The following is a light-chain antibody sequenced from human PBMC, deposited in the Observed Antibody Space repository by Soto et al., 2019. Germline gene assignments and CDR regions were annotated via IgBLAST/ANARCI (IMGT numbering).Light chain of an antibody. Sequence: DIQLTQSPSFLSASVGDRVTITCRASQGFSNSLAWYQQKPGKAPKLLIYAASTLQSGFPSRFSGSGSGTEFTLTISSLQPEDFATYYCQQPDSYPCTFGQGTKLEIK. CDR1: QGFSNS. V-gene: IGKV1-9*01. J-gene: IGKJ2*02. CDR3: QQPDSYPCT. CDR2: AAS.